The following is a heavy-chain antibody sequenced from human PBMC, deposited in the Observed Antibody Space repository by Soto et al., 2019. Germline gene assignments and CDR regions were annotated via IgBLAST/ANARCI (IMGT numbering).Heavy chain of an antibody. D-gene: IGHD2-2*01. J-gene: IGHJ4*02. CDR2: INPNSGGT. V-gene: IGHV1-2*04. CDR3: ARGGADCSSTSCSSVYFDD. CDR1: GYTFTGYY. Sequence: ASVKVSCKASGYTFTGYYMHWVRQAPGQGLEWMGWINPNSGGTNYAQKFQGWVTMTRDTSISTAYMELSRLRSDDTAVYYCARGGADCSSTSCSSVYFDDWGQGTLVTVSS.